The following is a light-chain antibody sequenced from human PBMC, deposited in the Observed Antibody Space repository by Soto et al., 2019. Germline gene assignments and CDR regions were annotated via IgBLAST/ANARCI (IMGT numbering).Light chain of an antibody. V-gene: IGLV1-44*01. Sequence: QSVLTQAPSASGIPGQRVTISCSGSTSNIGRYGVDWYQHLPGTAPKLLIYSNNERPSGVPDRFSGSQSGTSASLAISGLQSEDEADYYCAAWDDSLIGPVFGGGTKLPS. CDR3: AAWDDSLIGPV. CDR2: SNN. J-gene: IGLJ2*01. CDR1: TSNIGRYG.